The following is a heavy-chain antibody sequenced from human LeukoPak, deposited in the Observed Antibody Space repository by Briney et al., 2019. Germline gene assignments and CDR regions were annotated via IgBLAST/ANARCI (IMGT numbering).Heavy chain of an antibody. V-gene: IGHV1-2*02. CDR2: INPNSGGT. D-gene: IGHD3-3*01. CDR1: GYTFTGYY. CDR3: ASSTYYDFWSGYYGFGY. Sequence: ASVKVSCKASGYTFTGYYMHWVRQAPGQGLEWMGWINPNSGGTNYAQKFQGRVTMTRDTSISTAYMELSRLRSDDTAVYYCASSTYYDFWSGYYGFGYWGQGTLVTVSS. J-gene: IGHJ4*02.